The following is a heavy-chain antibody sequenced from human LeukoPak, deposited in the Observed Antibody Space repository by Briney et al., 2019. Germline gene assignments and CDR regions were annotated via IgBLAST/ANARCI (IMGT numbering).Heavy chain of an antibody. Sequence: GRSLRLSCAASGFTFDDYDMHWVRQAPGKGLEWVSSITFENGRRDYADSVKGRFTISRDNSKNTLYLQMNSLRAEDTAVYYCARMAGYSGYDRGAFDIWGQGTMVTVSS. D-gene: IGHD5-12*01. CDR2: ITFENGRR. CDR1: GFTFDDYD. J-gene: IGHJ3*02. CDR3: ARMAGYSGYDRGAFDI. V-gene: IGHV3-9*01.